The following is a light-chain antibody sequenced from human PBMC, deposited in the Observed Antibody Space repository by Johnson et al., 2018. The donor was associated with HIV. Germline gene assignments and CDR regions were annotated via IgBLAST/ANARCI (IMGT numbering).Light chain of an antibody. Sequence: QSVLTQPPSVSAAPGQKVTISCSGSSSNIGNNYVSWYQQLPGTAPKLLVYENVKRPSGIPDRFSGSKSGTSATLGITGLQTGDEADYYCGTWDSSLSANVFRTGTKVTVL. J-gene: IGLJ1*01. CDR2: ENV. CDR3: GTWDSSLSANV. CDR1: SSNIGNNY. V-gene: IGLV1-51*02.